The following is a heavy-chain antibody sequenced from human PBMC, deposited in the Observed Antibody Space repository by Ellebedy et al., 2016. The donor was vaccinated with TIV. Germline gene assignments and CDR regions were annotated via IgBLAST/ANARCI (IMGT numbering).Heavy chain of an antibody. CDR2: INPDGSYT. J-gene: IGHJ5*02. D-gene: IGHD3-10*02. CDR1: GFTFSSHW. V-gene: IGHV3-74*01. CDR3: AGIADVRFDP. Sequence: GESLKISCAVSGFTFSSHWMHWVRQAPGKGLEWVSRINPDGSYTSYADSVKGRFTISRDNAKNTLYLQMNSLRPEDTAVYYCAGIADVRFDPWGQGTLVSVSS.